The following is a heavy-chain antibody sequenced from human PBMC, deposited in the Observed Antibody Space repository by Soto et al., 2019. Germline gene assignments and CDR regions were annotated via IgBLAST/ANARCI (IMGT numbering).Heavy chain of an antibody. V-gene: IGHV4-59*11. J-gene: IGHJ4*02. CDR1: GGSISNHY. D-gene: IGHD7-27*01. CDR3: ARANWYSEY. CDR2: IYYTGIT. Sequence: QVQLQESGPGLVKPSETLSLTCTVSGGSISNHYWSWIRQPPGKGLEWIGYIYYTGITNYNPSLKSRVAMSVDTSKNQISLKLSSVTAADTAVYYCARANWYSEYWGQGTLVTVSS.